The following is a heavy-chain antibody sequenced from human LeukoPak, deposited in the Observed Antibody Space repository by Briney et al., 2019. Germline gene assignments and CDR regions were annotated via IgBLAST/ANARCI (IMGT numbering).Heavy chain of an antibody. D-gene: IGHD6-19*01. V-gene: IGHV1-2*02. CDR1: GHTFTGYF. CDR3: ARARYSSGWYESDY. CDR2: INPNSGGT. J-gene: IGHJ4*02. Sequence: ASVKVSCRASGHTFTGYFMHWVRQAPGQGLEWMGWINPNSGGTNYAQKFQGRVTMTRDTSISTAYMELSRLRSDDTAVYYCARARYSSGWYESDYWGQGTLVTVSS.